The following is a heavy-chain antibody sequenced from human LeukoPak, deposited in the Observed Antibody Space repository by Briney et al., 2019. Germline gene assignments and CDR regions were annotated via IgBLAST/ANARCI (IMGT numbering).Heavy chain of an antibody. V-gene: IGHV3-23*01. CDR2: ISGSGGST. Sequence: GGSLRLSCAASGFTFSSYAMSWVRQAPGKGLEWVSAISGSGGSTYYADSVKGRVTVSRHNAKNVAYLQMESLRAEDTAVYYCARSRGSGFVDHWGQGPLVTVSS. J-gene: IGHJ4*02. CDR1: GFTFSSYA. CDR3: ARSRGSGFVDH. D-gene: IGHD3-3*01.